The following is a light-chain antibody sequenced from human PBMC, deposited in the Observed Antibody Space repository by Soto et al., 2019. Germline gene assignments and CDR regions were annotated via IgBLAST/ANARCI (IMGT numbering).Light chain of an antibody. J-gene: IGLJ2*01. V-gene: IGLV2-14*03. CDR2: DVS. CDR3: SSHTSSNTVI. CDR1: SSDVGGYNY. Sequence: QSVLTQPASVSGSPGQSITISCTGTSSDVGGYNYVSWYQHHPGKAPKLMIYDVSSRPSGVSNRFSGSKSGNTASLTISGLQAEDEADYYCSSHTSSNTVIFGGGTKVTVL.